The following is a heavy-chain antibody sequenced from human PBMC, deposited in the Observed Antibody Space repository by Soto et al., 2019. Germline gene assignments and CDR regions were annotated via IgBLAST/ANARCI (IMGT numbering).Heavy chain of an antibody. Sequence: PVGSLRLSCAASGFNFRPYDMNWVRQAPGKGLEWLSHISSGSSAIYYAYSVKGRFTISRDDAKSSLYLLMNSLRDEDTGVHYCARDPGGMDVWGQGTTVTVSS. CDR1: GFNFRPYD. CDR2: ISSGSSAI. CDR3: ARDPGGMDV. V-gene: IGHV3-48*02. J-gene: IGHJ6*02. D-gene: IGHD3-10*01.